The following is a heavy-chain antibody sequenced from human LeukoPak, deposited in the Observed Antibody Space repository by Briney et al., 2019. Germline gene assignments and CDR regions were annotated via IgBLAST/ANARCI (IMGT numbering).Heavy chain of an antibody. D-gene: IGHD1-26*01. CDR3: ARLSVIVGAALEYYYYYMDV. CDR2: SNDSGGT. J-gene: IGHJ6*03. CDR1: GGSFSGYY. Sequence: PSETLSLTCAVYGGSFSGYYWSWIRQPPGKRLEWVGESNDSGGTNYNPSLKSRVTISADKSKNQVSLKLTSVTAADTAVYYCARLSVIVGAALEYYYYYMDVWGQGTTVTVSS. V-gene: IGHV4-34*01.